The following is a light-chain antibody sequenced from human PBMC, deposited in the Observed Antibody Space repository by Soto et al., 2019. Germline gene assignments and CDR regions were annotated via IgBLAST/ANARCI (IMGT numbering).Light chain of an antibody. J-gene: IGKJ1*01. CDR1: QSLLQSDGNTY. V-gene: IGKV2D-29*01. CDR2: AAS. Sequence: IVITQTPLSLSVTPGQTASISFKSIQSLLQSDGNTYSYWFLQKPGQPPQLLIYAASNRFSGVPDRFSGRGSGTEFTLKISRVEAEDVGVYYCMQSIELPRTFGKGTKVDIK. CDR3: MQSIELPRT.